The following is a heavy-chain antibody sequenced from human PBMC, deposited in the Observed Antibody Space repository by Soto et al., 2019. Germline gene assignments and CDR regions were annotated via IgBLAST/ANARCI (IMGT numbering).Heavy chain of an antibody. V-gene: IGHV4-59*01. CDR2: IYYSGST. D-gene: IGHD6-13*01. J-gene: IGHJ6*02. Sequence: TSETLSLTCTVSGGSISGYYWSWIRQPPGKGLEWIGYIYYSGSTNYNPSLKSRVTISVDTSKNQFSLKLSSVTAADTAVYYCARDPRYSSSWHYGMDVWGQGTTVTV. CDR1: GGSISGYY. CDR3: ARDPRYSSSWHYGMDV.